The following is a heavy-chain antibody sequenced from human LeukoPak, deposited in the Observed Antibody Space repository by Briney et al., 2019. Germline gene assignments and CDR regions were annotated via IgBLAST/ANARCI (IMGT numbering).Heavy chain of an antibody. D-gene: IGHD2-15*01. V-gene: IGHV4-59*01. J-gene: IGHJ6*02. CDR3: ARVEVGAANRQWYGMDV. CDR1: GGSISSYY. CDR2: VDYRGNT. Sequence: SETLSLTCTISGGSISSYYWSWIRQPPGKGLEWIGYVDYRGNTNYNPSLKSRVNISIDTSKSLFSLKLNSVTAADTAVYYCARVEVGAANRQWYGMDVWGQGTTVTVSS.